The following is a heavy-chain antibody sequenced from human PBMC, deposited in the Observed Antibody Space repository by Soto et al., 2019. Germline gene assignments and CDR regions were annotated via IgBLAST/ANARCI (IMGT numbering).Heavy chain of an antibody. J-gene: IGHJ3*01. D-gene: IGHD1-7*01. Sequence: EVQLVDSGGGLVQPGGSLRLSCAASEFTFRSYWMHWVRQSPGKGLVWVSRISGDGSSTNYADSVKGRFTISRDNAKNTVYFQIDTLRDEDTAVYYCARSLPGTYGAFDFWGQGTMVTVSS. CDR2: ISGDGSST. CDR3: ARSLPGTYGAFDF. CDR1: EFTFRSYW. V-gene: IGHV3-74*01.